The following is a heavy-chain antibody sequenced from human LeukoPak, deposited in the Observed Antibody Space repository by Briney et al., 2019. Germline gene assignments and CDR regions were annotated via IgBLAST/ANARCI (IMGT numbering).Heavy chain of an antibody. D-gene: IGHD6-19*01. Sequence: SETQSLTCTVSGGSISSYYWSWIRQPPGKGLEWIGYIYYSGSTNYNPSLKSRVTISVDTSKNQFSLKLSSVTAADTAVYYCARSPGSGWPRYYYYGMDVWGQGTTVTVSS. J-gene: IGHJ6*02. CDR2: IYYSGST. CDR1: GGSISSYY. CDR3: ARSPGSGWPRYYYYGMDV. V-gene: IGHV4-59*01.